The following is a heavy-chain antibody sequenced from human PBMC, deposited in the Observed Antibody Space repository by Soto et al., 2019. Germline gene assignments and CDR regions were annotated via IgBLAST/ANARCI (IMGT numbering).Heavy chain of an antibody. Sequence: PGGSLRLSCAASGFTFSSYAMSWVRQAPGKGLEWVSAISGSGGSTYYADSVKGRFTISRDNSKNTLYLQMNSLRAEDTAVYYCAKDRRIQLATALAYYFDYWGQGTLVTVSS. CDR3: AKDRRIQLATALAYYFDY. CDR2: ISGSGGST. J-gene: IGHJ4*02. D-gene: IGHD5-18*01. V-gene: IGHV3-23*01. CDR1: GFTFSSYA.